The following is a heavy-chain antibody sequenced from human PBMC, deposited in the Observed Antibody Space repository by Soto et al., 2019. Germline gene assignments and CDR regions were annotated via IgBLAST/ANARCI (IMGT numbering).Heavy chain of an antibody. J-gene: IGHJ4*02. Sequence: GESLKISCKGSGYSFTSYWIGWVRQMPGKGLEWMGIIYPGDSDTRYSPSFQGQVTISADKSISTAYLQWSSLKASDTAMYYCARQIRYYYDSSGPTDYWGQGNLVTVSS. CDR1: GYSFTSYW. CDR3: ARQIRYYYDSSGPTDY. CDR2: IYPGDSDT. V-gene: IGHV5-51*01. D-gene: IGHD3-22*01.